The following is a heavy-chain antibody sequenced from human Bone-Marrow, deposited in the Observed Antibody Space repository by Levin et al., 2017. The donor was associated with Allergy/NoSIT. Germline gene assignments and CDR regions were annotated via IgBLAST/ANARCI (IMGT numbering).Heavy chain of an antibody. J-gene: IGHJ4*02. Sequence: ESGPTLVKPTQTLTLTCTFSGFSLSTSGVGVGWIRQPPGKALEWLALIYWDDDKRYSPSLKSRLTITKDTSKNQVVLTMTNMDPVDTATYYCAQTALFWSGSYTADYWGQGTLVTVSS. CDR1: GFSLSTSGVG. V-gene: IGHV2-5*02. CDR3: AQTALFWSGSYTADY. CDR2: IYWDDDK. D-gene: IGHD1-26*01.